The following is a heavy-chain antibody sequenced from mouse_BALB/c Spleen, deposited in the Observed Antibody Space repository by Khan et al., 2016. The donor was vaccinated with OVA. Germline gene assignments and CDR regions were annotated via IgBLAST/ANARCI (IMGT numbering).Heavy chain of an antibody. Sequence: EVQLQESGPGLVKPSQSLSLTCTVTDYSITSDYAWNWIRQFPGNKLEWMGYINYSGGTSYTPSPKSRISITRDTSKNQFFLQLNSVTTEDTATYYCVRGRAYWGQGTLVTVSA. CDR1: DYSITSDYA. V-gene: IGHV3-2*02. CDR2: INYSGGT. D-gene: IGHD3-3*01. J-gene: IGHJ3*01. CDR3: VRGRAY.